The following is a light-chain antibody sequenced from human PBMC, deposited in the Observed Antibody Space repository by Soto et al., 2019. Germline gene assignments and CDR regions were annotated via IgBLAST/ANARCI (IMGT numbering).Light chain of an antibody. J-gene: IGKJ5*01. CDR1: QSVGTY. CDR3: QQRYNWPRVT. CDR2: DAS. Sequence: EIVLTQSPATLSLSPGERATLSCRASQSVGTYLAWYQQKPGQAPRLLIYDASNRATGISPRFSGSGSGTDFPLTISSLEPEDFAVYYCQQRYNWPRVTFGQGTRLEIK. V-gene: IGKV3-11*01.